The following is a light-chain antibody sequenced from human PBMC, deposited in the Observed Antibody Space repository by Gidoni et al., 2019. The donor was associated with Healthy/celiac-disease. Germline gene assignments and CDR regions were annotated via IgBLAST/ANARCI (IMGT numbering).Light chain of an antibody. V-gene: IGKV3-20*01. CDR1: QCVSSSY. CDR2: GAS. CDR3: QQYGSSPGT. Sequence: EIVLTQSPGPLSLSPGERATLSCRASQCVSSSYLAWYQQKPGQAPRLLIYGASSRATGIPDRFSGSGSGTDFTLTISRLEPEDFAVYYCQQYGSSPGTFGQGTKVEIK. J-gene: IGKJ1*01.